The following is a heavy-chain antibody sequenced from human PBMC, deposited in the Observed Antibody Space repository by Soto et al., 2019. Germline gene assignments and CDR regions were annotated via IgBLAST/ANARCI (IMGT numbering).Heavy chain of an antibody. J-gene: IGHJ6*02. V-gene: IGHV4-4*02. CDR1: GGSISSSNW. D-gene: IGHD3-3*01. CDR2: IYHSGST. CDR3: ARDRITIFGVVTGPRDYYYYGMDV. Sequence: PSETLSLTCAVSGGSISSSNWWSWVRHPPGRELEWYGEIYHSGSTNYNPSLKSRVTISVDKSKNQFSLKLSSVTAADTAVYYCARDRITIFGVVTGPRDYYYYGMDVWGQGTTVTVSS.